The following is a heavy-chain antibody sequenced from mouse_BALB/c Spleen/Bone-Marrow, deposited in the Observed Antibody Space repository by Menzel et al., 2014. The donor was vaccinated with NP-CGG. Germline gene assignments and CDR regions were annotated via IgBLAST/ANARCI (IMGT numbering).Heavy chain of an antibody. D-gene: IGHD1-1*01. CDR1: GYTFTSYV. V-gene: IGHV1-14*01. J-gene: IGHJ4*01. Sequence: EVQLQQSGPELVKPGASVKMSCKASGYTFTSYVMHWVKQKPGQGLEWIGYINPYNDGTKYNEKFKGKATLTSDKSSSTAYMELSSLTSEDSAVYYCAYGSGYGRVDYWGRGTSVTVSS. CDR3: AYGSGYGRVDY. CDR2: INPYNDGT.